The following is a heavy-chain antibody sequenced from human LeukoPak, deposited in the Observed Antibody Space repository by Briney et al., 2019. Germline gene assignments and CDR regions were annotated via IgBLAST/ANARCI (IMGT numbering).Heavy chain of an antibody. CDR1: GFTFSNAW. D-gene: IGHD5-18*01. J-gene: IGHJ4*02. CDR3: TTDFSGYSYGYGY. CDR2: IKSKTDGGTT. Sequence: GGSLRLSCAASGFTFSNAWMSWVRQAPGKGLEGGVRIKSKTDGGTTDYAAPVKCSFTISRDDSKNTLYLQMNSLKTEDTAVYYCTTDFSGYSYGYGYWGQGTLVPVSS. V-gene: IGHV3-15*01.